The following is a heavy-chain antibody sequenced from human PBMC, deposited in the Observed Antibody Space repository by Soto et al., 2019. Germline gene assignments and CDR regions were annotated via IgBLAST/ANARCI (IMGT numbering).Heavy chain of an antibody. Sequence: LSLTCTVSGDSMTSSSYYWGWIRQPPGKGLEWIGSIYYSERTSYNSGSTYYSPSPKSRVTISGDTSKSQFSLKLSSVTAADTAVYYCARHTRNQFDPWGQGTLVTVSS. CDR2: IYYSERTSYNSGST. CDR3: ARHTRNQFDP. V-gene: IGHV4-39*01. CDR1: GDSMTSSSYY. J-gene: IGHJ5*02.